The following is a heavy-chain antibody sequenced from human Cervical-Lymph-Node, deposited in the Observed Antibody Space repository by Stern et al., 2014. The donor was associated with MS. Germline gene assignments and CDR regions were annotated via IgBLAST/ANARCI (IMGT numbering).Heavy chain of an antibody. D-gene: IGHD3-3*01. CDR1: GGSISSYY. CDR3: AGSGTYYPDY. Sequence: QVQLQESGPGLVKPSETLSLTCSVSGGSISSYYWNWIRQPPGKGLEWIANVHYSGTTNSNTSLKRRVTILIDKSMNKISMKMTSVTAADTAVYYCAGSGTYYPDYWGQGILVTVSS. J-gene: IGHJ4*02. CDR2: VHYSGTT. V-gene: IGHV4-59*08.